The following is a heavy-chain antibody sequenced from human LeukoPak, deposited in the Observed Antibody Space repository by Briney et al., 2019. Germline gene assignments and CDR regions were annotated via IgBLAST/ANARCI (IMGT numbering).Heavy chain of an antibody. CDR1: GITFSNAW. CDR2: ISSDGSIT. CDR3: ARGTGYGVFDY. V-gene: IGHV3-74*01. Sequence: GGSLRLSCAASGITFSNAWMNWVRQAPGKGLVWVSRISSDGSITSYADSVKGRFTISRDNAKNTLDLQMNSLRAEDTAVYYCARGTGYGVFDYWGQGTLVTVSS. J-gene: IGHJ4*02. D-gene: IGHD1-14*01.